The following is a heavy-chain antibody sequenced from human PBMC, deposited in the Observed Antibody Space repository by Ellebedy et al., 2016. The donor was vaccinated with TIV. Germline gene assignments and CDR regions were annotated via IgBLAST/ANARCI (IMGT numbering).Heavy chain of an antibody. J-gene: IGHJ6*02. CDR1: GYTFTKFY. V-gene: IGHV1-46*01. CDR2: INPSGGST. D-gene: IGHD3-22*01. CDR3: TRSYYYDSSGYEGLDV. Sequence: AASVKVSCKASGYTFTKFYMNGVRQAPGQGLEWMGVINPSGGSTRYAQMFQGRLTMTRDTSTTTVFMELSSLRSEDTATYYCTRSYYYDSSGYEGLDVWGQGTAVTVSS.